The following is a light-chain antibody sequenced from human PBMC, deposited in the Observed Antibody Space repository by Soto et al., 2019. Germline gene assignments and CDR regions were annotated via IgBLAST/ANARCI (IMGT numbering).Light chain of an antibody. J-gene: IGKJ4*01. CDR1: QSLQDTYGNSY. CDR3: MQVVETPPT. V-gene: IGKV2-28*01. CDR2: LGS. Sequence: DIVMTQSPLSLPVTPGEPASISCRSSQSLQDTYGNSYLDWYLQKPGQSPQILVYLGSNRASGVPDRFSGSGSGSDFTLKISRVEPEDVGTYYCMQVVETPPTFGGGTKVEIK.